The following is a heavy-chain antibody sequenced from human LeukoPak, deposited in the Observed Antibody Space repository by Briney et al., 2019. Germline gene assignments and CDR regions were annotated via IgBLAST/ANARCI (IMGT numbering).Heavy chain of an antibody. CDR1: EFTFNTYW. CDR2: INSDGFTT. V-gene: IGHV3-74*01. D-gene: IGHD6-19*01. J-gene: IGHJ4*02. Sequence: GGSLRLSCAASEFTFNTYWMHWVRQAPGKGLVWVSRINSDGFTTNYADSVKGRFTISRDNAKNTLYLQMNSLRVEDTAVYYCASGISVASTRGYFDNWGPGALVTVSS. CDR3: ASGISVASTRGYFDN.